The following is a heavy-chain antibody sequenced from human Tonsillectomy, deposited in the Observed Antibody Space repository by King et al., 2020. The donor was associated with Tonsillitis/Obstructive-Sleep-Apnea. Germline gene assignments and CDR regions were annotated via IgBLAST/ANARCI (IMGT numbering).Heavy chain of an antibody. CDR3: TTGYCSGGACYSALY. CDR1: GFIFSNAW. Sequence: VQLVESGGGLVKPGGSLRLSCAASGFIFSNAWMNWARQAPGKGLEWVGRIKRETDGGTTDYAAPVKGRFTISRDVSKNTLFLQMNSLVTEDTAVYYCTTGYCSGGACYSALYWGQGTLVTVSS. D-gene: IGHD2-15*01. CDR2: IKRETDGGTT. V-gene: IGHV3-15*01. J-gene: IGHJ4*02.